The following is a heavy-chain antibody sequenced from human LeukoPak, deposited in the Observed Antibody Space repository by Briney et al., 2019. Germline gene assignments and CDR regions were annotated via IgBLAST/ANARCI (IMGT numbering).Heavy chain of an antibody. D-gene: IGHD3-16*01. CDR3: ANNQEWGSYYFDY. CDR1: GFTFSSYA. Sequence: PGGSLRLSCAASGFTFSSYAMSWVRQAPGKGLEWVSAISGSGGSTYYADSVKGRFTISRDNSKNTLYLQMNSLRAEDTAVYYCANNQEWGSYYFDYWGQGTLVTVSS. J-gene: IGHJ4*02. V-gene: IGHV3-23*01. CDR2: ISGSGGST.